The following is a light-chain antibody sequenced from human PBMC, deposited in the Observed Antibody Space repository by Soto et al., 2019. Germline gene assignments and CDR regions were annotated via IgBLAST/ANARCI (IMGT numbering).Light chain of an antibody. CDR2: SND. J-gene: IGLJ3*02. CDR1: TSNIGSNT. Sequence: QSVLTQPPSASGNPGQRVTISCSGTTSNIGSNTVSWYHHPPGTAPKLLIYSNDQRPSGVPDRFSGSKSGTSASLAISGLQSEDEADYYCAIWDLTLSAWVFGGGTKLTVL. V-gene: IGLV1-44*01. CDR3: AIWDLTLSAWV.